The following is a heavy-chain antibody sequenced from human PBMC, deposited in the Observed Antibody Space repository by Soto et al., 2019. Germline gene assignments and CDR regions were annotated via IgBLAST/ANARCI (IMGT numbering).Heavy chain of an antibody. CDR1: GFTFSNYA. CDR2: ISGRGDNT. J-gene: IGHJ4*02. V-gene: IGHV3-23*01. D-gene: IGHD6-6*01. CDR3: AKDPSSSRPRYYLDS. Sequence: GGSLRLSCAASGFTFSNYAVSWVRQAPGKGLEWVSAISGRGDNTYYADSVKGRFTISRDNSKNTLYLQMNSLRAEDTAVYYCAKDPSSSRPRYYLDSWGQGTLVTVSS.